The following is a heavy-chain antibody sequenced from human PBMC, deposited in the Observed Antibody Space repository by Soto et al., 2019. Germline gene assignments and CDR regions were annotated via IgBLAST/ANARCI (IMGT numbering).Heavy chain of an antibody. V-gene: IGHV1-8*01. J-gene: IGHJ3*02. CDR2: MNPNSGNT. Sequence: QVQLVQSGAEVKKPGASVKVSCKASGYTFTSYDINWVRQATGQGLEWMGWMNPNSGNTGYAQKFQGRVTMTRNTSISTAYMELSSLRSEDTAVYYCAREGSYSGSYGSSYAFDIWGQVTMVTVSS. D-gene: IGHD1-26*01. CDR1: GYTFTSYD. CDR3: AREGSYSGSYGSSYAFDI.